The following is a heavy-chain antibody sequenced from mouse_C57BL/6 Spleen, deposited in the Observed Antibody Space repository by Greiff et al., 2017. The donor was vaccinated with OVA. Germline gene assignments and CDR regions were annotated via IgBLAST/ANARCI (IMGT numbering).Heavy chain of an antibody. D-gene: IGHD2-5*01. CDR2: INPNSGST. CDR3: ARYGDYSNSEVWFAY. J-gene: IGHJ3*01. CDR1: GYTFTSYW. V-gene: IGHV1-64*01. Sequence: VQLQQPGAELVKPGASVKLSCKASGYTFTSYWMHWVKQRPGQGLEWCGMINPNSGSTNYNEKFKSKATLTVDKSSSTAYMQLSSLTSEDSAVYYCARYGDYSNSEVWFAYWGQGPLVTVSA.